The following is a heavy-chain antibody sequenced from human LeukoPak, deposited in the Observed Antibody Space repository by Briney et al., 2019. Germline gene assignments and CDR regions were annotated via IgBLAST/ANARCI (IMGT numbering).Heavy chain of an antibody. Sequence: PGGSLRLSCAPSGFTFSTYGIHWVRQAPGKGLEWVAFTQHDATHQYYADSVRGRFTISRDQSKNTVYLQMSSLRGEDTAVYYCAKDGPGHDYVRGFDYWGLGTQVIVSS. CDR2: TQHDATHQ. CDR3: AKDGPGHDYVRGFDY. CDR1: GFTFSTYG. D-gene: IGHD3-16*01. J-gene: IGHJ4*02. V-gene: IGHV3-30*02.